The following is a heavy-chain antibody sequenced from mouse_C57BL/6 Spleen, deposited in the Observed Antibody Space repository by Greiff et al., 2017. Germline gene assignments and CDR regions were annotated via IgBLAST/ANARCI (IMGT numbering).Heavy chain of an antibody. V-gene: IGHV1-81*01. D-gene: IGHD1-1*01. CDR1: GYTFTSYG. J-gene: IGHJ4*01. Sequence: VKLQESGAELARPGASVKLSCKASGYTFTSYGISWVKQRTGQGLEWIGEIYPRSGNTYYNEKFKGKATLTADKSSSTAYMELRSLTSEDSAVYFCARGYYGSSEAMDYWGQGTSVTVSS. CDR3: ARGYYGSSEAMDY. CDR2: IYPRSGNT.